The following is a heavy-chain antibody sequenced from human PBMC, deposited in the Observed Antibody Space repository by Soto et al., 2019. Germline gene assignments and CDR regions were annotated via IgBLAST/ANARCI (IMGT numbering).Heavy chain of an antibody. Sequence: QVQLVQSGAEVKKPGASVTVSCQASGFTFNTYVITWVRQAPGQGLEWLGWISVYHGNTNYAQKVQGRVTMTTDTSTSTDYMELRRLRSDDTAVYYCAGGGSGRYRMFDYCGQGTLVTVSS. CDR3: AGGGSGRYRMFDY. D-gene: IGHD1-26*01. CDR2: ISVYHGNT. V-gene: IGHV1-18*01. CDR1: GFTFNTYV. J-gene: IGHJ4*02.